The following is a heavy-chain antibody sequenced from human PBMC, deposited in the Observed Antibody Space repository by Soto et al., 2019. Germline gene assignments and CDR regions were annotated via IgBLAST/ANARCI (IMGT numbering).Heavy chain of an antibody. CDR3: ARGRAGSGWSAHFDY. D-gene: IGHD6-19*01. J-gene: IGHJ4*02. Sequence: QVQLQQWGAGLLKPSETLSLTCAVYGGSFSGYYWSWIRQPPGKGLEWIGEINHSGSTNYNPSLKSRVTISVDTSKNQFSLKLSSVTAADTAVYYFARGRAGSGWSAHFDYWGQGTLVTVSS. CDR2: INHSGST. CDR1: GGSFSGYY. V-gene: IGHV4-34*01.